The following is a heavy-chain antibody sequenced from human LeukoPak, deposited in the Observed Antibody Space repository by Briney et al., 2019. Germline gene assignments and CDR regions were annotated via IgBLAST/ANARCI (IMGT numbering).Heavy chain of an antibody. CDR3: AIYYYDCSGYPRWFDP. D-gene: IGHD3-22*01. CDR1: GGTFSSYA. Sequence: ASVKVTCKASGGTFSSYAISWVRQAPGQGLEWMGGIIPIFGTANYAQKFQGRVTITADESTSTAYMELSSLRSEDTAVYYCAIYYYDCSGYPRWFDPWGQGTLVTVSS. V-gene: IGHV1-69*13. J-gene: IGHJ5*02. CDR2: IIPIFGTA.